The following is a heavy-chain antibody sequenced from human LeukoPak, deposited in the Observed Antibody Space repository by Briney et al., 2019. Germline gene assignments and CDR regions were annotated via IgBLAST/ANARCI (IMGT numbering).Heavy chain of an antibody. CDR2: INPNSGGT. CDR1: GYTFTGYY. J-gene: IGHJ6*02. Sequence: ASVKVSCKASGYTFTGYYIHWVRQAPGQGLEWMGWINPNSGGTKYEQKFQGRVTMTRDTSSSTAYMELSSLRSEDTAVYYCAREFPLVVPAAIRAENGMDVWGQGTTVTVSS. D-gene: IGHD2-2*01. V-gene: IGHV1-2*02. CDR3: AREFPLVVPAAIRAENGMDV.